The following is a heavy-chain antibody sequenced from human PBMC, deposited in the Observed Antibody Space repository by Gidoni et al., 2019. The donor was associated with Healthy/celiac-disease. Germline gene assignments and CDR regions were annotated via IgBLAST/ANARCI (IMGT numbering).Heavy chain of an antibody. D-gene: IGHD6-19*01. J-gene: IGHJ4*02. V-gene: IGHV3-23*01. CDR1: GFTFSSYS. CDR3: AKEVSGWYFDY. Sequence: EVQLLESGGGLVQPGGSLRLSCADSGFTFSSYSMSWVRQVPGKGLEWVSGISGRGGSTYYADSVKGLFTISRDNSKNTLYLQMNSLRAEDTAVYYCAKEVSGWYFDYWGQGTLVTVSS. CDR2: ISGRGGST.